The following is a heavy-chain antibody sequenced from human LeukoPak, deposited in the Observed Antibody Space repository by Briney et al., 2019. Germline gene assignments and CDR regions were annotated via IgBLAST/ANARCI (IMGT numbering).Heavy chain of an antibody. V-gene: IGHV3-74*01. D-gene: IGHD1-1*01. CDR3: ARGTTVAFDY. CDR1: GFPFSIYW. J-gene: IGHJ4*02. CDR2: INSDESDI. Sequence: GGSLTLSCAASGFPFSIYWMHWVRQAPGKRLVWVSSINSDESDIRYADSVKGRFTISRDNAKNTVSLQMNSLRAEDTAVYYCARGTTVAFDYWGQGILVTVSS.